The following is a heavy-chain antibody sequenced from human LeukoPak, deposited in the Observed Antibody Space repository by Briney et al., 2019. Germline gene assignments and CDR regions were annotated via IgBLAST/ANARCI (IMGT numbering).Heavy chain of an antibody. CDR3: ARGGLVVVVPATPSTAPGLLHWFDP. CDR2: ISAYNGNT. V-gene: IGHV1-18*01. D-gene: IGHD2-15*01. J-gene: IGHJ5*02. CDR1: GYTFTSYG. Sequence: ASVKVSFKASGYTFTSYGISWVRQAPGQGLEWMGWISAYNGNTNYAQKLQGRVTMTTDTSTSTAYMELRSLRSDDTAVYYCARGGLVVVVPATPSTAPGLLHWFDPWGQGTLVTVSS.